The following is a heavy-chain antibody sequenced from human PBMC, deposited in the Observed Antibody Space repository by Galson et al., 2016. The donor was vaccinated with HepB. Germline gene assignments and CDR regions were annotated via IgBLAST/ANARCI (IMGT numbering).Heavy chain of an antibody. CDR2: IIPILGTA. D-gene: IGHD5-24*01. CDR3: ARALREGYTFKWFDP. J-gene: IGHJ5*02. CDR1: GGTLSSDG. Sequence: SVKVSCKASGGTLSSDGISWVRQAPGQGLEWMGGIIPILGTATYAQKFQGRVTISADESTRTAYMELTSLRSEDTAIYYCARALREGYTFKWFDPWGQGTLVTVSP. V-gene: IGHV1-69*13.